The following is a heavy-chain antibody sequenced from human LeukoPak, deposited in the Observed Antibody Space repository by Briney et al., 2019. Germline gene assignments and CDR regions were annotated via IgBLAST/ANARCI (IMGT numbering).Heavy chain of an antibody. CDR1: GYTFSSYW. CDR2: INTDGSDT. D-gene: IGHD3-16*01. V-gene: IGHV3-74*01. CDR3: TRAPLGYY. J-gene: IGHJ4*02. Sequence: GGSLRLSCAASGYTFSSYWMHWVRQVPGKGVVWVARINTDGSDTGYADSVKGRFTISRDNAKNTLYLQMNSLRAEDTAVYYCTRAPLGYYWGRGTLVTVSS.